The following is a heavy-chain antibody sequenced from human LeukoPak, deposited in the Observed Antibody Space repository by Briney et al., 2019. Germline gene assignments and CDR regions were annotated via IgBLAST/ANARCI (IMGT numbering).Heavy chain of an antibody. V-gene: IGHV3-23*01. Sequence: GGSLRLSCAASGFTFSSYAMSWVRQVPGKGLEWVSAISGSGGSTYYADSVKGRFTISRDNSKNTLYLQMNSLRAEDTAVYYCAKDLDAQGDYGDYTPFDYWGQGTLVTVSS. CDR2: ISGSGGST. J-gene: IGHJ4*02. D-gene: IGHD4-17*01. CDR1: GFTFSSYA. CDR3: AKDLDAQGDYGDYTPFDY.